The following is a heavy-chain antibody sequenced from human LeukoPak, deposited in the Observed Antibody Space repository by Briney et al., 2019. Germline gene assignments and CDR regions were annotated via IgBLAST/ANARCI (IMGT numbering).Heavy chain of an antibody. D-gene: IGHD3-10*01. J-gene: IGHJ5*02. V-gene: IGHV1-24*01. CDR2: FDPDDGET. Sequence: ASVKVSCKVSGYTLTELSMHWVRHSPERGLEWMGGFDPDDGETIYAQKFQGRVTMTEDTSTDTAYMELSSLRSEDTAVYYCARAYFIEEVLLWFGELFGVWFDPWGQGTLVTVSS. CDR1: GYTLTELS. CDR3: ARAYFIEEVLLWFGELFGVWFDP.